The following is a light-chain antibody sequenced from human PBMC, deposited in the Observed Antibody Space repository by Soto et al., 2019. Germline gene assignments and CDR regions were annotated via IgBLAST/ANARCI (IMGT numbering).Light chain of an antibody. J-gene: IGKJ2*01. CDR3: QKYSSYPPT. V-gene: IGKV1-8*01. Sequence: AIRMTQSPSSFSASTGDRVTITCRASQGISSYLAWYQQKPGKAPKLLIYAASTLQSGVPSRFSGGRSGTDFTLTIICLRSEDFAAYYCQKYSSYPPTCRQGTKLEI. CDR2: AAS. CDR1: QGISSY.